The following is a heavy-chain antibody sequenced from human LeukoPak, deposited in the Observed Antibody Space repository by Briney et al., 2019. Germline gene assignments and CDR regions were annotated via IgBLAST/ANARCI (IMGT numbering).Heavy chain of an antibody. Sequence: SVKVSCKASGYTLTSYGISWVRQAPGQGLEWMGRIIPILGIANYAQKFQGRVTITADKSTSTAYMELSSLRSEDTAVYYCARVIYSGSYQGDYWGQGTLVTVSS. J-gene: IGHJ4*02. CDR3: ARVIYSGSYQGDY. CDR1: GYTLTSYG. D-gene: IGHD1-26*01. V-gene: IGHV1-69*04. CDR2: IIPILGIA.